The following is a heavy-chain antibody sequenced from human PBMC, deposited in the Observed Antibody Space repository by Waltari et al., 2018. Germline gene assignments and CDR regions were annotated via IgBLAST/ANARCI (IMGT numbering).Heavy chain of an antibody. CDR3: ARDIVAARSYYYYGMDV. D-gene: IGHD2-15*01. J-gene: IGHJ6*02. V-gene: IGHV1-3*01. CDR2: INAGNGNT. Sequence: QVQLVQSGAEVTKPGASVKVSCKASGYTFTSYAMHWVRQAPGQRLEWMGWINAGNGNTKYSQKFQGRVTITRDTSASTAYMELSSLRSEDTAVYYCARDIVAARSYYYYGMDVWGQGTTVTVSS. CDR1: GYTFTSYA.